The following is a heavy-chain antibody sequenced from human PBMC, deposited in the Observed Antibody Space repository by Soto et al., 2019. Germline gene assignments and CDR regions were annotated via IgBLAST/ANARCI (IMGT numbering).Heavy chain of an antibody. Sequence: CAASGFTFSRYWMHWVRQTPGKGLVWVSHINGGGGSTYYADSVKGRFIISRDDSKNTLFLQMNSLRAEDTAVYYCATAKLLLPWLFDYWGQGTLVTVSS. D-gene: IGHD2-15*01. CDR1: GFTFSRYW. CDR3: ATAKLLLPWLFDY. J-gene: IGHJ4*02. V-gene: IGHV3-74*01. CDR2: INGGGGST.